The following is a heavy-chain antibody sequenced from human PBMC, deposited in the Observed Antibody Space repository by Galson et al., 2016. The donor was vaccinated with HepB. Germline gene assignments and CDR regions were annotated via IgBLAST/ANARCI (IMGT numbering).Heavy chain of an antibody. CDR2: IRSNSYGGTT. CDR3: SRVVGLDDDFWSGYPDFDY. CDR1: GFTFDNYA. D-gene: IGHD3-3*01. V-gene: IGHV3-49*03. J-gene: IGHJ4*02. Sequence: SLRLSCAGSGFTFDNYAMSWFRQAPGKGLDWVGFIRSNSYGGTTEYAASVKGSFTISRDDSQSIVYLQMNSLKTEDTAVYYCSRVVGLDDDFWSGYPDFDYWGQGALVTVSS.